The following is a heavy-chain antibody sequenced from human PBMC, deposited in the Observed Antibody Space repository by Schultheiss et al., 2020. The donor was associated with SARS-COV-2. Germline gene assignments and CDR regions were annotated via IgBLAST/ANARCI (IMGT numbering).Heavy chain of an antibody. D-gene: IGHD5-12*01. V-gene: IGHV4-59*08. CDR3: ARRRGLSGGYDLGVNWFDP. Sequence: TLSLTCTVSGGSISSYYWSWIRQPPGKGLEWIGYIYYSGSTNYNPSLKSRVTISVDTSKNQFSLKLSSVTAADTAVYYCARRRGLSGGYDLGVNWFDPWGQGTLVTVSS. J-gene: IGHJ5*02. CDR2: IYYSGST. CDR1: GGSISSYY.